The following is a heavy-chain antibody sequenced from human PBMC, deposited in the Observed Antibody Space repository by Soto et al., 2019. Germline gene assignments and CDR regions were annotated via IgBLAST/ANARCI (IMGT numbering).Heavy chain of an antibody. CDR2: IYYSGST. CDR1: GGSISSGGYY. V-gene: IGHV4-31*03. J-gene: IGHJ4*02. Sequence: SETLSLTCTVSGGSISSGGYYWSWIRQHPGKGLEWIGYIYYSGSTYYNPSLKSRVTISVDTSKNQFSLKLSSVTAADTAVYYCARGHPFYGDYSLNDYWGQGTLVTRLL. CDR3: ARGHPFYGDYSLNDY. D-gene: IGHD4-17*01.